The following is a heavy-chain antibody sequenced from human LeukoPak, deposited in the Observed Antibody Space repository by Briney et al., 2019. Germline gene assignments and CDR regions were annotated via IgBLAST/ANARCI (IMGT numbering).Heavy chain of an antibody. CDR2: SDPEDGET. J-gene: IGHJ5*02. CDR1: GYTLTELS. D-gene: IGHD6-19*01. V-gene: IGHV1-24*01. Sequence: ASVKVSFKVSGYTLTELSMHWVRPAPGKGLAWMGGSDPEDGETIYAQKFQGRVTMTEDTSTDTAYMELSSLRSEDTAVYYCATGGIAVAGTGNWLDPWGQGTLVTVSS. CDR3: ATGGIAVAGTGNWLDP.